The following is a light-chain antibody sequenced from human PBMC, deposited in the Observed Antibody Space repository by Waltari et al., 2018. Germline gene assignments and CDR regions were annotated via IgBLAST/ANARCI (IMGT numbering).Light chain of an antibody. V-gene: IGKV1-39*01. CDR3: QQAYSTLYT. CDR1: QSISRY. Sequence: DIQMTQSPSSLSASVGDRVTITCRASQSISRYLNWYQQKPGKAPKLLISGASSLRSGVPSRCSGSGSGTDFTLTISSLQPEDFASYYCQQAYSTLYTFGQGTTLEI. J-gene: IGKJ2*01. CDR2: GAS.